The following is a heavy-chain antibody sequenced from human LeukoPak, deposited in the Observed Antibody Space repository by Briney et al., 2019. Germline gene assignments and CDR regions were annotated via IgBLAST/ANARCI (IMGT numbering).Heavy chain of an antibody. CDR2: IIPIFGTA. V-gene: IGHV1-69*13. J-gene: IGHJ5*02. CDR1: GYTFSSYD. D-gene: IGHD3-22*01. CDR3: ARGNKYYYDSSGYYH. Sequence: SVKVSCKASGYTFSSYDINWVRQATGQGLEWMGWIIPIFGTANYAQKFQGRVTITADESTSTAYMELSSLRSEDTAVYYCARGNKYYYDSSGYYHWGQGTLVTVSS.